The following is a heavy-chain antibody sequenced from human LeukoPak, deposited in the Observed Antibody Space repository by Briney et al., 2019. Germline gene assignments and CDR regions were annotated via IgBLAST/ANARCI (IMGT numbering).Heavy chain of an antibody. V-gene: IGHV1-69*08. J-gene: IGHJ6*02. D-gene: IGHD3-22*01. CDR1: GGTFSTHS. CDR2: IIPIIGRA. Sequence: SVKVSCKASGGTFSTHSISWVRQAPGQGLEWMGRIIPIIGRAIYAQKFQGRVTVTADKSTTTAHMELSSLRSEDTAMYYCAREGLSSSYSYGLDVRGQGTTVIVSS. CDR3: AREGLSSSYSYGLDV.